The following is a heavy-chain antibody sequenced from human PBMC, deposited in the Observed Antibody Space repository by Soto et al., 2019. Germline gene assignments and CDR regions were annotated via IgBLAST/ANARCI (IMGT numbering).Heavy chain of an antibody. V-gene: IGHV3-30-3*01. D-gene: IGHD6-19*01. CDR3: ARGTAAVAGNENFDY. CDR1: GFTFSSYA. CDR2: ISYDGSNK. J-gene: IGHJ4*02. Sequence: PGGSLRLSCAASGFTFSSYAMHWVRQAPGKGLEWVAVISYDGSNKYYADSVKGRFTISRDNSKNTLYLQMNSLRAEDTAVYYCARGTAAVAGNENFDYWGQGTLVTVSS.